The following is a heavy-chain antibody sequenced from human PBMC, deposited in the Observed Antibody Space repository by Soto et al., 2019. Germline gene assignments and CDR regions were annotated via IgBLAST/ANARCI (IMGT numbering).Heavy chain of an antibody. V-gene: IGHV4-30-4*01. CDR2: IYNSGIT. Sequence: PSQTLSLTCTVSGGTISSGDYSWSWVRQSPGKDMEWIGHIYNSGITYYNPSLKSRVVISIDSSRNQFSLRVNSLTATDRAVYFCARGVTVFGLVSRFWFDPWGQGTVVTVS. J-gene: IGHJ5*02. CDR3: ARGVTVFGLVSRFWFDP. CDR1: GGTISSGDYS. D-gene: IGHD3-3*01.